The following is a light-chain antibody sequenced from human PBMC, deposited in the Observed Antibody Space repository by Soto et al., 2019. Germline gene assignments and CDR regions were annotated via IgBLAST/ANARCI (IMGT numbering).Light chain of an antibody. J-gene: IGKJ1*01. CDR3: QQYDTYST. CDR1: RSISNR. Sequence: DIQMTQSPSTLSASVGDRVTITCRASRSISNRLAWYHQKPGKTPNLLIYDASNLGSGVPSRFSGSGSGTEFTLTISSLQPDDFATYYCQQYDTYSTFGQGTKVDIK. V-gene: IGKV1-5*01. CDR2: DAS.